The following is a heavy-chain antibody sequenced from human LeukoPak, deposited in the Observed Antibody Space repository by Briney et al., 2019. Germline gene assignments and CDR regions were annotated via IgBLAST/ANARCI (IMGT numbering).Heavy chain of an antibody. V-gene: IGHV3-64*01. CDR3: ARYYDFWSGYYRDDAFDI. CDR1: GFTFSSYA. Sequence: GGSLRLSCAASGFTFSSYAMHWVRQAPGKGLEYVSAISSKGGSTYYANSVKGRFTISRDNSKNTLYLQMGSLRAEDMAVYYCARYYDFWSGYYRDDAFDIWGQGTMVTVSS. J-gene: IGHJ3*02. D-gene: IGHD3-3*01. CDR2: ISSKGGST.